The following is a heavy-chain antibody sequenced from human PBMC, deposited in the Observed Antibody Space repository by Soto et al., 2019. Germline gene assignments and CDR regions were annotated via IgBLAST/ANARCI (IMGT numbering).Heavy chain of an antibody. CDR3: ARAWQLGTAARNWFEP. CDR2: IIPIFGTA. CDR1: GGTFSSYA. Sequence: QVQLVQSGAEVKKPGSSVKVSCKASGGTFSSYAISWVRQAPGQGLEWMGGIIPIFGTANYAQKFQGRVTIPADESTSTAYMELTSLRSDDTAVYYCARAWQLGTAARNWFEPWGQGTLVTVSS. V-gene: IGHV1-69*12. D-gene: IGHD6-6*01. J-gene: IGHJ5*02.